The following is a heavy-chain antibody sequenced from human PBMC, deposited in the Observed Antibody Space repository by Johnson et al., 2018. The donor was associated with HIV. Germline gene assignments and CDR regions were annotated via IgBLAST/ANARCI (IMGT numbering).Heavy chain of an antibody. V-gene: IGHV3-66*01. CDR3: ARDHIAAALGAFDI. CDR2: LYSGGSP. Sequence: EKLVESGGGLVQPGGSLRLSCAASGITVSSNYMNWVRQAPGKGLEWVSVLYSGGSPYYADSVKGRFTISRDNSKNTLYLQMNSLRAEDTAVYYCARDHIAAALGAFDIWGQGTMVTVSS. CDR1: GITVSSNY. J-gene: IGHJ3*02. D-gene: IGHD6-13*01.